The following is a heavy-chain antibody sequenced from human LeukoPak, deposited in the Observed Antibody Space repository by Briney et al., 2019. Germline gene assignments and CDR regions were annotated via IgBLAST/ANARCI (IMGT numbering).Heavy chain of an antibody. CDR1: GFTFSSYS. Sequence: GGSLRLSCAASGFTFSSYSMNWVRQAPGKGLEWVSSISSRSSYIYYADSVKGRFTISRDNAKNSLYLQMNSLRAEDTAVYYCARDLAMGDSSGYYEPTGYWGQGTLVTVSS. D-gene: IGHD3-22*01. CDR2: ISSRSSYI. CDR3: ARDLAMGDSSGYYEPTGY. J-gene: IGHJ4*02. V-gene: IGHV3-21*01.